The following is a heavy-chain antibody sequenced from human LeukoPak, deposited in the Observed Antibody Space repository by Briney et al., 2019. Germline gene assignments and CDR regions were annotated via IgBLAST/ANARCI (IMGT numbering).Heavy chain of an antibody. Sequence: SETLSLTCTVSGGSISSGGYYWSWIRQHPGKGLEWIGYIYYSGSTYYNPSLKSRVTISVDTSKNQFPLKLSSVTVADTAVYYCARERDIVVDWGQGTLVTVSS. CDR2: IYYSGST. J-gene: IGHJ4*02. V-gene: IGHV4-31*03. CDR1: GGSISSGGYY. D-gene: IGHD2-15*01. CDR3: ARERDIVVD.